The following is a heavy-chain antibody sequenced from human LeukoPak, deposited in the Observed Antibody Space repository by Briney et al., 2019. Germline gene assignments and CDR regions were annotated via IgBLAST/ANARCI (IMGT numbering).Heavy chain of an antibody. V-gene: IGHV5-51*01. CDR1: GYSFTTYW. CDR2: IYPGDSDP. D-gene: IGHD2/OR15-2a*01. J-gene: IGHJ4*02. CDR3: ARPDYFASHD. Sequence: GESLKISCKGSGYSFTTYWIGWVRQMPGKGLEWMGLIYPGDSDPRYSPSFQGQVTISADRSINTAYLQWSSLRASDTAMYYCARPDYFASHDWGQGTLVTVSS.